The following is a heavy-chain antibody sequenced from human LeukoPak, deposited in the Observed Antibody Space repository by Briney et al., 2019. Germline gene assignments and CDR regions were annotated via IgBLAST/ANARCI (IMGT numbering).Heavy chain of an antibody. Sequence: ASVKVSCKASGYTSTGYYMHWVRPAPGQGLEWMGWINPNSGGTNYAQKCQGRVTMTRNTSNSPAYMELSRLRSDDTAVYYCARVIAMAGLDYWGQGTLVTVSS. CDR3: ARVIAMAGLDY. J-gene: IGHJ4*02. CDR1: GYTSTGYY. CDR2: INPNSGGT. D-gene: IGHD6-19*01. V-gene: IGHV1-2*02.